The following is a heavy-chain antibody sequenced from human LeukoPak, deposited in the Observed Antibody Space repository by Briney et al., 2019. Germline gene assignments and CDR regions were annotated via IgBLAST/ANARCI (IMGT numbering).Heavy chain of an antibody. D-gene: IGHD5-24*01. Sequence: GGSRRLSWAAAGFTFGDYYMSWIRQAPGKGLEWVSYISSMGSTIYYADSVKGRFTISRDNAKNSLYLQMNSLRAEDTAVYYCARGDGYHYFFFDYWGQGTLVPVSS. CDR2: ISSMGSTI. CDR1: GFTFGDYY. J-gene: IGHJ4*02. V-gene: IGHV3-11*01. CDR3: ARGDGYHYFFFDY.